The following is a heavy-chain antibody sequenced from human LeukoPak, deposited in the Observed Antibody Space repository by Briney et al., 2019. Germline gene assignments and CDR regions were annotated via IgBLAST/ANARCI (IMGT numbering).Heavy chain of an antibody. CDR1: GYTFTSYY. CDR2: INPSGGST. D-gene: IGHD6-19*01. Sequence: GASVKVSCKASGYTFTSYYLHWVRQAPGQGLEWMGIINPSGGSTSYAQKFQGRVTMTRDTSTSTVYMELSSLRSEDTAVYYCARAEGIAVAETNYFDYWGQGTLVTVSS. V-gene: IGHV1-46*01. J-gene: IGHJ4*02. CDR3: ARAEGIAVAETNYFDY.